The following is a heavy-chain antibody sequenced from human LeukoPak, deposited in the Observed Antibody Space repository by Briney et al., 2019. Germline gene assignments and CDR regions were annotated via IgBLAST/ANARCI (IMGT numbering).Heavy chain of an antibody. CDR2: IGVAGDT. V-gene: IGHV3-13*01. CDR3: ARDRHGMAV. CDR1: GFTLSSCD. J-gene: IGHJ6*02. Sequence: GGSLRLSCAASGFTLSSCDMHWVRHVTGKGLEWVSAIGVAGDTYYPGSVKGRFIITRENAKNSLYLQMNSLRVEDTAVYYCARDRHGMAVWGQGTTVVVSS.